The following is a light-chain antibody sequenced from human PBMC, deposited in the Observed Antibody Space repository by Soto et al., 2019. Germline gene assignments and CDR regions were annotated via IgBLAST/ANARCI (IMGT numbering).Light chain of an antibody. CDR2: NAS. CDR3: QQRGNWPLPWM. J-gene: IGKJ1*01. V-gene: IGKV3-11*01. CDR1: QTVGNY. Sequence: EIVLTQSPATLSLSPGERATLSCRASQTVGNYLAWYQQKPGQVPRLLIYNASNRATGVPVRFSGSGSGTEFTITISSLEPEDFAVYYCQQRGNWPLPWMFGQGAKVEI.